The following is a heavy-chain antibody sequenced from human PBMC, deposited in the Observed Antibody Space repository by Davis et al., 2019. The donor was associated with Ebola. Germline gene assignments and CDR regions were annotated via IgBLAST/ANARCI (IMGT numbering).Heavy chain of an antibody. CDR3: AIGGRAGGFDY. V-gene: IGHV1-24*01. CDR1: DYTLNELS. J-gene: IGHJ4*02. Sequence: AASVKVSCKVSDYTLNELSIHWVRQAPGKGLEWMGRFDPEDGERIYAQKSQGRVTMTDDTSTDTAYMKLTSLRYEDTAVYYCAIGGRAGGFDYWGQGTLVTVSS. CDR2: FDPEDGER.